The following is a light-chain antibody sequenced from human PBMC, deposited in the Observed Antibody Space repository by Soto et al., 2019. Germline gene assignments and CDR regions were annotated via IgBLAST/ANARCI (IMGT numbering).Light chain of an antibody. CDR3: QQLSTYPST. Sequence: DIQLTQSPSVLSASVGDTVTITCRASQALSNYLAWYQQKPGKAPDLPIYSASTLQSGVPSRFSGSGSGTDFTLTISSLQAEDFATYYCQQLSTYPSTFGGGTKVDIK. CDR1: QALSNY. J-gene: IGKJ4*01. V-gene: IGKV1-9*01. CDR2: SAS.